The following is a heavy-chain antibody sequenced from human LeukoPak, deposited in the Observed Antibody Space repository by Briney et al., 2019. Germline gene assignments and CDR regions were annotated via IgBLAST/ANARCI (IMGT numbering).Heavy chain of an antibody. Sequence: SETLSLTCTVSGGSISSGDYYWSWIRQPPGKGLEWIGYIYYSGSTYYNPSLKSRVTISVDTSKNQFSLKLSSVTAAATAVYYCARGDILTGYYKPPPGYWGQGTLVTVSS. D-gene: IGHD3-9*01. CDR1: GGSISSGDYY. J-gene: IGHJ4*02. V-gene: IGHV4-30-4*01. CDR2: IYYSGST. CDR3: ARGDILTGYYKPPPGY.